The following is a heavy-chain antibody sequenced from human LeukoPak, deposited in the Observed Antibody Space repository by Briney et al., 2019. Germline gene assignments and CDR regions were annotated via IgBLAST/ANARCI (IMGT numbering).Heavy chain of an antibody. CDR1: GFSLNNAW. CDR2: IKSKTDGETI. V-gene: IGHV3-15*01. J-gene: IGHJ4*02. D-gene: IGHD3-22*01. CDR3: TTSYYDSSGFRA. Sequence: PAGSLRLSCAASGFSLNNAWMSWVGQAPGKGREWVGRIKSKTDGETIDYAAPVRGRSTISRDDSKNMVYLVMNNLKTEDTAVYYCTTSYYDSSGFRAWGQGTLVTVSS.